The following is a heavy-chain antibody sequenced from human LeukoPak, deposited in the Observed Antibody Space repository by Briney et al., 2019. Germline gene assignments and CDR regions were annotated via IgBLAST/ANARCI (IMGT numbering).Heavy chain of an antibody. J-gene: IGHJ4*02. D-gene: IGHD2-2*01. Sequence: GGSLRLSCAASGFTFSSYAMSWVRQAPGKGLGWVSAISGSGGSTYYADSVKGRFTISRDNSKNTLYLQMNSLRAEDTAVYYCAKLLGYCSSTSCYYPDYWGQGTLVTVSS. CDR2: ISGSGGST. CDR1: GFTFSSYA. V-gene: IGHV3-23*01. CDR3: AKLLGYCSSTSCYYPDY.